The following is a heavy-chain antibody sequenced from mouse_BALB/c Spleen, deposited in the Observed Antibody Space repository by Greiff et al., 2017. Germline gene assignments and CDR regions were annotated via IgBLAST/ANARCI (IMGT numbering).Heavy chain of an antibody. V-gene: IGHV5-6-3*01. CDR1: GFTFSSYG. CDR3: ARDRGSLFDY. D-gene: IGHD3-1*01. Sequence: EVKLMESGGGLVQPGGSLKLSCAASGFTFSSYGMSWVRQTPDKRLELVATINSNGGSTYYPDSVKGRFTISRDNAKNTLYLQMSSLKSEDTAMYYCARDRGSLFDYWGQGTTLTVSS. CDR2: INSNGGST. J-gene: IGHJ2*01.